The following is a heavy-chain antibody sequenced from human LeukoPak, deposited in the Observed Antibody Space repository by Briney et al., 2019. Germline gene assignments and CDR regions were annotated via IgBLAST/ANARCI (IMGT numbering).Heavy chain of an antibody. V-gene: IGHV4-34*01. CDR3: ARGTGYYFDF. Sequence: SETLSLTCAVYGGSFSGYYWGWIRPPPGKGREWVGEINHSGSTNYKTSLKSRVTISVDTSKNQFSLKLSAVTAADTAVYYCARGTGYYFDFWGQGTLVTVSS. CDR1: GGSFSGYY. J-gene: IGHJ4*02. CDR2: INHSGST.